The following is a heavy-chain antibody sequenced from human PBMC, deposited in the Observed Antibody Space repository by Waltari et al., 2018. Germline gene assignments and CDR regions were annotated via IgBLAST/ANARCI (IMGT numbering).Heavy chain of an antibody. V-gene: IGHV1-3*01. J-gene: IGHJ4*02. CDR1: GYTFTNYA. CDR2: INAGNGNT. CDR3: ARDSSGYNYGYGY. D-gene: IGHD5-18*01. Sequence: QVQLVQSGAEVKEPGASVRVSCKASGYTFTNYAIHWVRQAPGQRPEWMGWINAGNGNTKYSQKFQGRVTIIRDTSASTAYMELHRLTSADTAFYYCARDSSGYNYGYGYWGQGALVTVSS.